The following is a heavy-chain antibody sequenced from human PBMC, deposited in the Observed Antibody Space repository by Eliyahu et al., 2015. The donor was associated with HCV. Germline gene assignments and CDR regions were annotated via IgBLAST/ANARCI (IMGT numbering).Heavy chain of an antibody. CDR1: GFTFSXYG. CDR3: ARGLYASGWYIAY. J-gene: IGHJ4*02. V-gene: IGHV3-48*01. CDR2: ISSSGSTR. D-gene: IGHD6-19*01. Sequence: EVQLVESGGGLVQPGGSLRLSCAASGFTFSXYGINWVRQAPGRGLEWISYISSSGSTRFYADSVRGRFTISRDNAKNSLYLQMNSLRAEDTAVYYCARGLYASGWYIAYWGQGALLTVSS.